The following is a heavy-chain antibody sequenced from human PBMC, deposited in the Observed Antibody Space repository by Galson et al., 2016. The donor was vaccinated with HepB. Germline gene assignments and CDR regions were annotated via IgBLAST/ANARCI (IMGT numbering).Heavy chain of an antibody. Sequence: SLRLSCAASGFIFDDYNMHWVRLAPGKGLEWSFPIIGEVGRTNNADSVKARLTISRANSKNSLYLQMNSLRTEDTAFYYCAKGTGDAGGRAIPEENGFDMWGQGTMVTVSS. CDR2: IIGEVGRT. D-gene: IGHD3-16*01. CDR1: GFIFDDYN. J-gene: IGHJ3*02. V-gene: IGHV3-43*01. CDR3: AKGTGDAGGRAIPEENGFDM.